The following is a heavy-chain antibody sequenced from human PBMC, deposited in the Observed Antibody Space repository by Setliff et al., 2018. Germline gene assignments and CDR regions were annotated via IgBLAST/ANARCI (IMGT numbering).Heavy chain of an antibody. CDR2: IYNIGET. D-gene: IGHD3-10*01. CDR3: ARDRGGTNPWFDF. CDR1: GLTVSNDF. J-gene: IGHJ5*01. V-gene: IGHV3-53*01. Sequence: PGGSLRLSCVVSGLTVSNDFMGWVRQAPGKGLEWVSVIYNIGETRYADSVEGRFTISRDKSKNTLYLHLSSLRAEDTATYYCARDRGGTNPWFDFWGQGTLVTV.